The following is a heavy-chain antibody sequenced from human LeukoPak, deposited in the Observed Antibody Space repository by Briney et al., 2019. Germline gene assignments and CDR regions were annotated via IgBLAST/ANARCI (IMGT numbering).Heavy chain of an antibody. J-gene: IGHJ4*02. CDR3: ARGGLTGGFDY. CDR2: INHSGST. Sequence: PSETLSLTCAVYGXSFSGYYWSWIRQPPGKGLEWIGEINHSGSTNYNPSLKSRVTISVDTSKNQFSLKLSSVTAADTAVYYCARGGLTGGFDYWGQGTLVTVSS. V-gene: IGHV4-34*01. CDR1: GXSFSGYY. D-gene: IGHD1-14*01.